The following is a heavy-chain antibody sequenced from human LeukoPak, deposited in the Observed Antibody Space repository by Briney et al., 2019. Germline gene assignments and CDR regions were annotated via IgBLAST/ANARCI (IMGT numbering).Heavy chain of an antibody. CDR2: IYYSGST. CDR3: ARGGVEPAAEIFDY. D-gene: IGHD2-2*01. CDR1: GGSISSYY. Sequence: SETLSLTCTVSGGSISSYYWSWIRQPPGRGLEWIGYIYYSGSTNYNPSLKSRVTISVDKSKNQFSLKLNSVTAADTAVYYCARGGVEPAAEIFDYWGQGTLVTVSS. J-gene: IGHJ4*02. V-gene: IGHV4-59*12.